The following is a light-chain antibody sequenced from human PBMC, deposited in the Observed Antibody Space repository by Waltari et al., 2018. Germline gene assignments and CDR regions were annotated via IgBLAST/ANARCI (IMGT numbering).Light chain of an antibody. CDR2: GVN. J-gene: IGLJ2*01. CDR3: QSYDTSLSVV. CDR1: GSNLGAGFV. V-gene: IGLV1-40*01. Sequence: QSVLPQPPSVSGAPGPRVTISCTWGGSNLGAGFVVHWYRHLPGQPPELLIDGVNNRPSGVPDRFFGYLSGTSASLAITGLQAEDEADYYCQSYDTSLSVVFGGGTKLTV.